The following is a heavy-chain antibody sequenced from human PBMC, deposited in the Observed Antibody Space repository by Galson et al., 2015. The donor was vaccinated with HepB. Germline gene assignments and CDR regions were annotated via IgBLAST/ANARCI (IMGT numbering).Heavy chain of an antibody. CDR3: ARARSWQLITL. Sequence: SLRLSCAASGFSFSSYEMNWVRQAPGKALEWISYISSTGTSIYYADSVKGRFTISRDNTKNSLYIQMTSLRVEDTATYYCARARSWQLITLWGQGTLVAVSS. CDR1: GFSFSSYE. D-gene: IGHD4-23*01. CDR2: ISSTGTSI. V-gene: IGHV3-48*03. J-gene: IGHJ4*02.